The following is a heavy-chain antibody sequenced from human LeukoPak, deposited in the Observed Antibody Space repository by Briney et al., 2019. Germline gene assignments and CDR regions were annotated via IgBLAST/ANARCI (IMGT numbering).Heavy chain of an antibody. CDR3: ATCPGPRGGDWD. CDR1: GGTFSSYA. Sequence: GYSVKVSCKASGGTFSSYAISWVRQAPGQGLEWMGRIIPIFGTANYAQKFQGRVTITTDESTSTAYMELSSLRSEDTAVYYCATCPGPRGGDWDWGQGTLVTVSS. D-gene: IGHD3/OR15-3a*01. V-gene: IGHV1-69*05. J-gene: IGHJ4*02. CDR2: IIPIFGTA.